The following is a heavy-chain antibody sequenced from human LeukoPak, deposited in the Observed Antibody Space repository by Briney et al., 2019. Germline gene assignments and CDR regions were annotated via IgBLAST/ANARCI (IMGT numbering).Heavy chain of an antibody. J-gene: IGHJ6*02. CDR3: ARDGSPYYYGMDV. Sequence: GASVKFSCKASGYTFTRYYMHWVRQAPGQGLEWMGIINPSGGSTSYAQKFQGRVTMTRDTSTSTVYMELSRLSCEDTAVYYCARDGSPYYYGMDVWGQGTTVTVSS. D-gene: IGHD6-13*01. CDR1: GYTFTRYY. V-gene: IGHV1-46*01. CDR2: INPSGGST.